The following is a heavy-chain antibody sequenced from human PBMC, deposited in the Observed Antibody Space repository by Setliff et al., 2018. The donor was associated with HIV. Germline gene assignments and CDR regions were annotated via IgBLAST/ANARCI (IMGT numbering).Heavy chain of an antibody. CDR1: GYSISSGHY. Sequence: SETLSLTCAVSGYSISSGHYWGWIRQPPGKGLEWIGSIYHSGTTYDNPSLKSRVTISVDTSKYQFSLKLSSVTAADTAVYYCARHGAYEAYYDYMDVWGKGTTVTVSS. CDR2: IYHSGTT. CDR3: ARHGAYEAYYDYMDV. D-gene: IGHD5-12*01. J-gene: IGHJ6*03. V-gene: IGHV4-38-2*01.